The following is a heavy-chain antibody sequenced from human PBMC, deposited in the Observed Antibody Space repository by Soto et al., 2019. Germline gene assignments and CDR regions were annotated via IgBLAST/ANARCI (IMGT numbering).Heavy chain of an antibody. CDR3: ARGDYDILTGDFKSYYGMDV. CDR1: GYSFSSHY. V-gene: IGHV5-51*01. CDR2: IYPGDSDT. Sequence: GESLKISCKGSGYSFSSHYIGWVRQMPGKGLKWMGIIYPGDSDTRCSPSFQGQVTISADKSIRTAYLQWSSLKASDTAIYYCARGDYDILTGDFKSYYGMDVWGQGTTVTVSS. J-gene: IGHJ6*02. D-gene: IGHD3-9*01.